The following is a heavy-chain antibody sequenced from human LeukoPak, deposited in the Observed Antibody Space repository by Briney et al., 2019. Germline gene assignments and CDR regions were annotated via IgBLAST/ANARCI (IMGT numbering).Heavy chain of an antibody. CDR1: GFTFSTYG. Sequence: GGSLRLSCAASGFTFSTYGMHGVRQAPGKGLEWVAIVSYDGGNKYYADSVKGRFTISRDNSKNTLYLQMNSLRPEDTAVYYCARENLGRGSGSFMDVWGQGTTVTVSS. CDR2: VSYDGGNK. D-gene: IGHD3-10*01. J-gene: IGHJ6*02. V-gene: IGHV3-30*03. CDR3: ARENLGRGSGSFMDV.